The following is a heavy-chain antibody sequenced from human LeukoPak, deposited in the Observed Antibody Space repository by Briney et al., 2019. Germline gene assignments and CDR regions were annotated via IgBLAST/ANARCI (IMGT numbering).Heavy chain of an antibody. CDR1: GGTFSSYA. J-gene: IGHJ6*02. V-gene: IGHV1-69*13. Sequence: SVKVFCKASGGTFSSYAISWVRQAPGQGLEWMGGIIPIFGTANYAQKFQGRVTITADESTSTAYMELSSLRSEDTAVYYCGVGPDNYYYYYGMDVWGQGTTVTVSS. CDR3: GVGPDNYYYYYGMDV. D-gene: IGHD1-26*01. CDR2: IIPIFGTA.